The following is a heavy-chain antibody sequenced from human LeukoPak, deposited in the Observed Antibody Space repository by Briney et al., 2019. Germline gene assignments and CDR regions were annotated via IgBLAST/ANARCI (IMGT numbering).Heavy chain of an antibody. CDR3: AGRELTNHRSFP. V-gene: IGHV5-51*01. Sequence: GESLKISCKGIGYSFTSYWIGWVRQMPGKGLEWMGVIFPGDSRTRYNPSFQGQVTISVDKSISTAYLQWVSLKASDTAMYYCAGRELTNHRSFPWGQGTLVTVSS. J-gene: IGHJ5*02. CDR1: GYSFTSYW. D-gene: IGHD1-14*01. CDR2: IFPGDSRT.